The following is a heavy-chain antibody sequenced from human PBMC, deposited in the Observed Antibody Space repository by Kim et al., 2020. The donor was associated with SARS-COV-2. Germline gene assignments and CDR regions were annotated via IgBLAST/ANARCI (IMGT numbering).Heavy chain of an antibody. V-gene: IGHV3-49*04. J-gene: IGHJ4*02. CDR2: IRSRAYGGTT. D-gene: IGHD4-17*01. CDR3: TRIKKLGLTTSRRANYCFDY. Sequence: GGSLRLSCTASGFTFGDYAMTWVRQAPGKGLEWVGLIRSRAYGGTTDYAASVKGRFTFSRDDSKNIASLQMNSLKTEDTAVYYCTRIKKLGLTTSRRANYCFDYWGQGALVTVSS. CDR1: GFTFGDYA.